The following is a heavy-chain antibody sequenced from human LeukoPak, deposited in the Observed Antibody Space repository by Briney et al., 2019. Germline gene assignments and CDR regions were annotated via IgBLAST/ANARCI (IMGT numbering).Heavy chain of an antibody. CDR3: ARCDTSRWNGIDF. Sequence: GWSLRLSCASSGLTVRRNYMGWVRQAGGKGLDGAAGIHSGGNTYYVDSVKGRFTISRDNTRNTMDLQMNSLRAEDTAVYYCARCDTSRWNGIDFWGQGTLVTVSS. CDR1: GLTVRRNY. D-gene: IGHD6-13*01. CDR2: IHSGGNT. V-gene: IGHV3-53*01. J-gene: IGHJ4*02.